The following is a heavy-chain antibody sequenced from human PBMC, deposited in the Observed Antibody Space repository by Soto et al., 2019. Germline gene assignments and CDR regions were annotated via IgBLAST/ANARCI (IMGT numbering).Heavy chain of an antibody. D-gene: IGHD6-13*01. CDR2: ISVSGTT. J-gene: IGHJ6*02. Sequence: GGSLRLSCAATGFTFSTYVMTWFRQAPGKGLEWVAAISVSGTTYYADSVKGRFTISRDNSGNTLYLQMNSLRAEDTAVYYCARDLVMGSSSWLYYYYYGMDVWGQGTTVTVSS. CDR3: ARDLVMGSSSWLYYYYYGMDV. V-gene: IGHV3-23*01. CDR1: GFTFSTYV.